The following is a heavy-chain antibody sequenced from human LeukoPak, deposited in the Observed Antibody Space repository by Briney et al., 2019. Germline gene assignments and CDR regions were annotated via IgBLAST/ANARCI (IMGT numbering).Heavy chain of an antibody. CDR1: GFTFSSYW. CDR3: ARDRDDFWSGYYLYYYYGMDV. V-gene: IGHV3-74*01. CDR2: INSDGSST. D-gene: IGHD3-3*01. Sequence: GGSLRLSCAASGFTFSSYWMHWVRQAPGKGLVWVSRINSDGSSTSYADFVKGRFTISRDNAKNTLYLQMNSLRAEDTAVYYCARDRDDFWSGYYLYYYYGMDVWGQGTTVTVSS. J-gene: IGHJ6*02.